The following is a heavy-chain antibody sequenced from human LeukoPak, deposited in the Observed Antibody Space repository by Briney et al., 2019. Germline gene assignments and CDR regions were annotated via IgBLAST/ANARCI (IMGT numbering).Heavy chain of an antibody. V-gene: IGHV3-23*01. CDR1: GFTFSSYA. D-gene: IGHD3-22*01. Sequence: GGSLRLSCAASGFTFSSYAMSWVRQAPGKGLEWVSAISGSGGSTYYADSVKGRFTISRDNSKNTLYLQMNSLRAEDTAVYYCAKDRSSGYYLVFDAFDIWGQGTMVTVSS. J-gene: IGHJ3*02. CDR2: ISGSGGST. CDR3: AKDRSSGYYLVFDAFDI.